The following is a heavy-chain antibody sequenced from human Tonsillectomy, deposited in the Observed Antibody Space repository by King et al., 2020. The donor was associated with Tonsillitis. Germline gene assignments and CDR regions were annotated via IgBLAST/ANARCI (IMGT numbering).Heavy chain of an antibody. V-gene: IGHV1-69*01. CDR3: ARDEGCSGGSCYVYFDY. J-gene: IGHJ4*02. CDR1: GGTFSSYA. Sequence: VQLVESGAEVKKPGSSVKVSCKASGGTFSSYAISWVRQAPGQGLEWMGGIIPIFGTANYAQKFQGRVTITADESTSTAYMELSSLRSEDTAVYYCARDEGCSGGSCYVYFDYWGQGTLGTVSS. CDR2: IIPIFGTA. D-gene: IGHD2-15*01.